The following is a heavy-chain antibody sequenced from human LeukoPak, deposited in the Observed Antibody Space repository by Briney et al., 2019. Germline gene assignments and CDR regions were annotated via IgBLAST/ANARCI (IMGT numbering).Heavy chain of an antibody. J-gene: IGHJ5*02. CDR3: ARGRDYSNSLAGWFDP. CDR1: GGSISSGGYY. V-gene: IGHV4-31*03. D-gene: IGHD4-11*01. Sequence: SETLSLTCTVSGGSISSGGYYWSWIRQHPGKGLEWIGYIYYSGSTYYNPSLKSRVTISVDTSKNQFSLKLSSVTAADTTVYYCARGRDYSNSLAGWFDPWGQGTLVTVSS. CDR2: IYYSGST.